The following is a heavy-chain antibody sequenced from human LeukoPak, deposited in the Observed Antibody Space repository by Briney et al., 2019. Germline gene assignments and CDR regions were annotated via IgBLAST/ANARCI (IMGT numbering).Heavy chain of an antibody. CDR2: INPNSGGT. J-gene: IGHJ4*02. CDR3: ATTFDYGDFY. Sequence: ASVKVSCKASGYTFTGYYIHWVRQAPGQGLEWMGRINPNSGGTNFAQRFQGRVTITRDTPITTSYMELTSLRSDDTAVYYCATTFDYGDFYWGQGTLVTVSS. CDR1: GYTFTGYY. D-gene: IGHD4/OR15-4a*01. V-gene: IGHV1-2*06.